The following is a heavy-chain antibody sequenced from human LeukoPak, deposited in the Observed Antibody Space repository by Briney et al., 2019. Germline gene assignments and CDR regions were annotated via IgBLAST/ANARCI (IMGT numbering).Heavy chain of an antibody. V-gene: IGHV4-59*01. CDR2: IYYSGST. D-gene: IGHD2-2*01. Sequence: PSETLSLTCTVSGGSISSYYWSWIRQPPGKGLEWIGYIYYSGSTNYNPSLKSRVTISVDTSKNQFSLKLSSVTAADTAVYYCARVGRETERVYCSSTSCFYYYYGMDVWGQGTTVTVSS. CDR1: GGSISSYY. CDR3: ARVGRETERVYCSSTSCFYYYYGMDV. J-gene: IGHJ6*02.